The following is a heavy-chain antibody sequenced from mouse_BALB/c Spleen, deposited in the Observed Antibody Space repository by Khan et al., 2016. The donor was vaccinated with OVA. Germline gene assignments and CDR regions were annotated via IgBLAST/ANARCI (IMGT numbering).Heavy chain of an antibody. J-gene: IGHJ2*01. V-gene: IGHV5-6-3*01. CDR2: INSNGGST. CDR3: ARMARTIN. Sequence: VQLKQSGGGLVQPGGSLKLSCAASGFTFSSYDMSWVRQTPDKRLELVATINSNGGSTYYPDSVKGRFTISRDNAKNTLYLQMSSLKSEDTAMYYCARMARTINWGQGTTLTVSS. CDR1: GFTFSSYD.